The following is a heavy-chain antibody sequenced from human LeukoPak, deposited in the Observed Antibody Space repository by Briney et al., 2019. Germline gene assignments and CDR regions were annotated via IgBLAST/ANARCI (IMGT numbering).Heavy chain of an antibody. J-gene: IGHJ6*03. CDR2: IYYSGST. V-gene: IGHV4-59*01. Sequence: SETLSLTCTVSGGSISSYYWSWIRQPPGKGLEWIGYIYYSGSTNYNPSLKSRVTISVDTSKNQFSLKLSSVTAADTAVYYCARAPYYYYIDVWGKGTTVTVSS. CDR1: GGSISSYY. CDR3: ARAPYYYYIDV.